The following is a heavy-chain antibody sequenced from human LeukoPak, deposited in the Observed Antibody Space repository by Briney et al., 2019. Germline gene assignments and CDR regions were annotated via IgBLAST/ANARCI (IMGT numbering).Heavy chain of an antibody. CDR3: ARAGGTIAARHFDY. J-gene: IGHJ4*02. D-gene: IGHD6-6*01. V-gene: IGHV6-1*01. CDR2: TYYRSKWYN. CDR1: GDCVSSNSAA. Sequence: SQTLSLTCAISGDCVSSNSAAWNWLRQSPSRGLEWLGRTYYRSKWYNDYAVSVKSRITINPDTSKNQFSLQLNSVTPEDTAVYYCARAGGTIAARHFDYWGQGTLVTVSS.